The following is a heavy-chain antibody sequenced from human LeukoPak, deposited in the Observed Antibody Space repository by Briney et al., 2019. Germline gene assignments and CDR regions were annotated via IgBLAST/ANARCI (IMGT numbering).Heavy chain of an antibody. D-gene: IGHD4-17*01. CDR1: GFTFSSSA. J-gene: IGHJ4*02. CDR2: ISGSGGST. Sequence: GGSLRLSCAASGFTFSSSAMSWVRQVPGKGLEWVSAISGSGGSTYYADSVKGRFTISRDNSKNTLYLQMNSLRAEDTAVYYCAPRAATVTIPYWGQGTLVTVSS. CDR3: APRAATVTIPY. V-gene: IGHV3-23*01.